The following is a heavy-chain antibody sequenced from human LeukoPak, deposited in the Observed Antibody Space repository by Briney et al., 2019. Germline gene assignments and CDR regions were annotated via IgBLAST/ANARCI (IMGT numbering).Heavy chain of an antibody. CDR2: IHYSGTT. D-gene: IGHD3-10*01. J-gene: IGHJ5*02. V-gene: IGHV4-31*03. Sequence: PSETLSLTCTVSGGSISSAGYYWSWIRQHPGKGLEWIANIHYSGTTYHNPSLKSRVTISVDTSKNQFSLKLYSVTAADTAVYYCARDADYYGSGSYHCFDPWGQGTLVTVSS. CDR1: GGSISSAGYY. CDR3: ARDADYYGSGSYHCFDP.